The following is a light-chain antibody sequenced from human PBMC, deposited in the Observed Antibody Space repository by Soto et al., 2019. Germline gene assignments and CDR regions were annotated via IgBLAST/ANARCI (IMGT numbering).Light chain of an antibody. CDR2: AAS. Sequence: DIQMTQSPSSLSASVGDRVTITCRASQSIISYLNWYQQKPGKAPKLLIYAASSLQSGVPSRFSGSGSGTDFTLTISSLQPEDFATYYCQQSDSTPFTFGGGTKVEIK. J-gene: IGKJ4*01. V-gene: IGKV1-39*01. CDR1: QSIISY. CDR3: QQSDSTPFT.